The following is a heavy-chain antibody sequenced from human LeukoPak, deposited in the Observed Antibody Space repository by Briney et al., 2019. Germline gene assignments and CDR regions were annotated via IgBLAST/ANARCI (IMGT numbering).Heavy chain of an antibody. Sequence: GGSLRLSCAASGFTFSSYAMHWVRQAPGKGLEWVAVISYDGSNKYYADSVKGRFTISRDNSKNTLYLQMNSLRAEDTAVYYCARDHEAYCGGDCSIQHWGQGTLVTVSS. CDR3: ARDHEAYCGGDCSIQH. D-gene: IGHD2-21*02. J-gene: IGHJ1*01. CDR2: ISYDGSNK. V-gene: IGHV3-30*04. CDR1: GFTFSSYA.